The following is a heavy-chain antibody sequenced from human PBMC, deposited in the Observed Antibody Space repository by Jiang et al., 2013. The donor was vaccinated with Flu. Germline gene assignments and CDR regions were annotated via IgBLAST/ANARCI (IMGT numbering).Heavy chain of an antibody. D-gene: IGHD1-1*01. V-gene: IGHV1-2*02. Sequence: SGAEVKKPGASVKVSCKASGYTFTGYFMHWVRQAPGQGLEWMGWINPDTDETNYAQRFQARVTMTRDTSISTVYMELSRLTSDDTAVYYCARDPDRWKNYFDYWGQGTLVTVSS. CDR1: GYTFTGYF. CDR3: ARDPDRWKNYFDY. CDR2: INPDTDET. J-gene: IGHJ4*02.